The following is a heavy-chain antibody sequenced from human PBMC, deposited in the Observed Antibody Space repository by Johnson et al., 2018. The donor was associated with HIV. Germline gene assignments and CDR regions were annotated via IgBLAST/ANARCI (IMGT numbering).Heavy chain of an antibody. Sequence: AQLVESGGGLVKPGGSLRLSCAASGFTVSSNYMSWVRQAPGKGLEWVSVIYSGGSTYYADSVTGRFTISRDNSKNTLYLQMNSLRAEDTAVYYCARDGGWTDAFDIWGQGTMVTVSS. CDR1: GFTVSSNY. CDR3: ARDGGWTDAFDI. D-gene: IGHD6-19*01. CDR2: IYSGGST. J-gene: IGHJ3*02. V-gene: IGHV3-66*01.